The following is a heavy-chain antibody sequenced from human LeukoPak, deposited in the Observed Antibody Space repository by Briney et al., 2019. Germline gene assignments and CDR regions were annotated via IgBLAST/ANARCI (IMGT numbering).Heavy chain of an antibody. CDR3: ARGRGLIVVVPAASNWFDP. CDR1: GGSFTGYY. D-gene: IGHD2-2*01. V-gene: IGHV4-34*01. J-gene: IGHJ5*02. Sequence: SETLSLTCAVYGGSFTGYYWSWIRQPPGKGLEWIGEINHSGSTNYNPSLKSRVTISVDTFKKQFSLNLSSVTAADTAVYYCARGRGLIVVVPAASNWFDPWGQGTLVTVSS. CDR2: INHSGST.